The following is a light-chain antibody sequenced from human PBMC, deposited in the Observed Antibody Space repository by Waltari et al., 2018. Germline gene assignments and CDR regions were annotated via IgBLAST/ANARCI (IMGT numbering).Light chain of an antibody. J-gene: IGKJ1*01. Sequence: DIVMTQSPDSLAVSLGERATINCKSSQSVLYRSSNSNYLAWYQQKSGQPPKLLIYWASNRESGVPDRFSGSGSGTDFTLTISSLQAEDVAVYYCQQYYDTPQTFGQGTKVEIK. CDR1: QSVLYRSSNSNY. CDR3: QQYYDTPQT. V-gene: IGKV4-1*01. CDR2: WAS.